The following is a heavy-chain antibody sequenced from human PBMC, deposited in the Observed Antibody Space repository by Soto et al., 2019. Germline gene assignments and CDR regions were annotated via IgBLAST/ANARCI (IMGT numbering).Heavy chain of an antibody. CDR3: ARKHSLDYIRWGLDP. CDR2: INPKSDDT. J-gene: IGHJ5*02. CDR1: GYPFSDNQ. V-gene: IGHV1-2*02. Sequence: ASVKVSCKASGYPFSDNQIHWLRRAPGQGLEWMGRINPKSDDTNYAQKFQGRVTMTRDTSIDTAYLELTGLASDDTATYYCARKHSLDYIRWGLDPWGQGTLVTVSS. D-gene: IGHD4-4*01.